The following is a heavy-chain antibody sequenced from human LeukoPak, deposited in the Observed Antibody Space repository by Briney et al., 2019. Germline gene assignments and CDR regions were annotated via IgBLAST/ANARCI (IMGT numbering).Heavy chain of an antibody. CDR3: ARGWHEWELPDY. Sequence: SETLSLTCTVSGGSISSYYWSWIRQPPGKGLEWIGYIYYSGSTNYNPSLKSRVTISVDTSKNQFSLKLSSVTAADTAVYYCARGWHEWELPDYWGQGTLVTVSS. CDR2: IYYSGST. D-gene: IGHD1-26*01. J-gene: IGHJ4*02. CDR1: GGSISSYY. V-gene: IGHV4-59*08.